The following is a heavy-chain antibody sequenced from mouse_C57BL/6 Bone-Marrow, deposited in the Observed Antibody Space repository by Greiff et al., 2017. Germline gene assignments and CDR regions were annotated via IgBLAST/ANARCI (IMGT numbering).Heavy chain of an antibody. D-gene: IGHD2-3*01. CDR3: ERNGYYSGWCAE. J-gene: IGHJ3*02. CDR1: GYTFTSYW. Sequence: QVQLQQPGAELVKPGASVKLSCKASGYTFTSYWMHGVKPRPGRGLERIGRIDPNSGGTKYNEKFKSKAPLTVDKPSCTAYMQLSSLSSEDCAVDNCERNGYYSGWCAEWGQETLVTVTA. CDR2: IDPNSGGT. V-gene: IGHV1-72*01.